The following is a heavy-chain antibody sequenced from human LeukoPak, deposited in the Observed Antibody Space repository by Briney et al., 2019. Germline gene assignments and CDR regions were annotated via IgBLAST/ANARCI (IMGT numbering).Heavy chain of an antibody. CDR2: IHDSGST. Sequence: SETLSLTCVVSGDSISSGGYSWSWIRQTPGTGLEWIAYIHDSGSTYNNPSLKSRLSISIDTSKNQFSLKLNSVSAADTAVYCARVVAAAGNNWFDPWGQGTLVTVSS. CDR3: ARVVAAAGNNWFDP. J-gene: IGHJ5*02. V-gene: IGHV4-30-4*07. CDR1: GDSISSGGYS. D-gene: IGHD6-13*01.